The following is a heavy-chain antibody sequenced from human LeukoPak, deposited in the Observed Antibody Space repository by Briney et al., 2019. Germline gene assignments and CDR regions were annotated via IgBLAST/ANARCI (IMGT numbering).Heavy chain of an antibody. D-gene: IGHD1-1*01. CDR1: GFTFRNYA. Sequence: PGGSLRLSCAASGFTFRNYAMSWVRQAPGKGLEWVSAIGGSGGGTYYADSVKGRFTMSRDNSENTLYLQMNNLGAEDTAIYYCAKDRFPNDGNWDFDYWGQGTLVTVSS. CDR2: IGGSGGGT. V-gene: IGHV3-23*01. J-gene: IGHJ4*02. CDR3: AKDRFPNDGNWDFDY.